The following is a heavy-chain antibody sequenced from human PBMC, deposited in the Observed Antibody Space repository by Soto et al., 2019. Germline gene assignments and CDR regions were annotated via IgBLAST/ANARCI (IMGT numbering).Heavy chain of an antibody. CDR3: ARVGGSSGFFGGVIIPAVDYYGMDV. J-gene: IGHJ6*02. CDR2: ISYDGSNK. V-gene: IGHV3-30-3*01. CDR1: GFTFSSYA. Sequence: PGGSLRLSCAASGFTFSSYAMHWVRQAPGKGLEWVAVISYDGSNKYYADSVKGRFTISRDNSKNTLYLQMNSLRAEDTAVYYCARVGGSSGFFGGVIIPAVDYYGMDVWGQGTTVTVSS. D-gene: IGHD3-3*01.